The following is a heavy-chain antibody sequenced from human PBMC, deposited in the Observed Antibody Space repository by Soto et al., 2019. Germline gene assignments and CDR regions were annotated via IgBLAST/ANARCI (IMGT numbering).Heavy chain of an antibody. J-gene: IGHJ6*02. CDR2: ISAYNGNT. CDR1: GYTFTSYG. CDR3: ARDYGHSNPRLDA. Sequence: GASVKVSCKASGYTFTSYGISWVRQAPGQGLEWMGWISAYNGNTNYAQKLQGRVTMTTDTSTSTAHMELRSLRSDDTAVYYCARDYGHSNPRLDAWGQGTTVTVSS. D-gene: IGHD6-13*01. V-gene: IGHV1-18*01.